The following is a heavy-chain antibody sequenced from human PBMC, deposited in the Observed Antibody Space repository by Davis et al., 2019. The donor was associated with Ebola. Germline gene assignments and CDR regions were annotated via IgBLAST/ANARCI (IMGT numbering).Heavy chain of an antibody. Sequence: PGGSLRLSCKGSGYSFTSYWIGWVRQMPGKGLEWMGLIYPDDSDTRYSPSFQGQVTLSADKSISTAYMQWSSLKASDSAVYYCARRVVGYGDYFDYWGQGTLVTVSS. CDR3: ARRVVGYGDYFDY. V-gene: IGHV5-51*01. CDR1: GYSFTSYW. J-gene: IGHJ4*02. CDR2: IYPDDSDT. D-gene: IGHD2-15*01.